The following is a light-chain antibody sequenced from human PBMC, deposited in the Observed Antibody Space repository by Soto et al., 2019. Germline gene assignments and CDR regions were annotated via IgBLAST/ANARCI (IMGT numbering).Light chain of an antibody. CDR1: QSISSY. J-gene: IGKJ1*01. Sequence: EVVLTQSPATLSLSPGERGTLSCRASQSISSYLAWYQQKPGQAPRLLIFDASNRATGIPARFSGSGSGTDFTLTISSLDPEDFGIYYCQQRSNWPPTFGQGTKVDIK. V-gene: IGKV3-11*01. CDR2: DAS. CDR3: QQRSNWPPT.